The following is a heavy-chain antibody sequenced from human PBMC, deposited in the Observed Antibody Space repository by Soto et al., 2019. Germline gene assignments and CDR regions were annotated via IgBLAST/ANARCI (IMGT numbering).Heavy chain of an antibody. CDR2: ISSSSTI. J-gene: IGHJ4*02. Sequence: GGSLRLSCAASGFTFSSYSMNWVRQAPGKGLEWVSYISSSSTIYYADSVKGRFTISRDNAKNSLYLQMNSLRAEDTAVYYCASPVTTVTTFDDWGQGTLVTVSS. V-gene: IGHV3-48*01. D-gene: IGHD4-4*01. CDR1: GFTFSSYS. CDR3: ASPVTTVTTFDD.